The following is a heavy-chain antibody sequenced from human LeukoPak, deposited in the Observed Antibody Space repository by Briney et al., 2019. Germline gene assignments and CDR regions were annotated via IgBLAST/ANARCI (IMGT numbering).Heavy chain of an antibody. D-gene: IGHD2-21*01. Sequence: HPGGSLRLSCAASGFTFSSYAMHWVRQAPGKGLEWVAVISYDGSNKYYADSVKGRFTISRDNSKNTLYLQMNSLRAEDTAVYYCARGSKGESGWFDPWGQGTLVTVSS. CDR2: ISYDGSNK. CDR1: GFTFSSYA. V-gene: IGHV3-30*04. CDR3: ARGSKGESGWFDP. J-gene: IGHJ5*02.